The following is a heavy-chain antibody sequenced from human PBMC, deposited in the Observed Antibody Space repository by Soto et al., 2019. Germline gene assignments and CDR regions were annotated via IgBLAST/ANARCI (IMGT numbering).Heavy chain of an antibody. D-gene: IGHD3-10*01. V-gene: IGHV1-69*02. J-gene: IGHJ2*01. Sequence: QVQLVQSGAEVKKPGSSVKVSCNTSGVTFSSYTISWVRQAPGQGLEWMGRIIPILGIPTYAQKFQGRVTITADKSTTTAYMELSSLRSEDTDVYYCAGIEPVVRGLIMYCALWGRGTLVTVSS. CDR1: GVTFSSYT. CDR3: AGIEPVVRGLIMYCAL. CDR2: IIPILGIP.